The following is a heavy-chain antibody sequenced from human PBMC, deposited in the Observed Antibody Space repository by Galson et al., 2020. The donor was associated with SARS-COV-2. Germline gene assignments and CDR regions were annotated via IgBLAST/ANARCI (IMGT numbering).Heavy chain of an antibody. D-gene: IGHD3-22*01. J-gene: IGHJ4*02. CDR2: IIPIFGTA. Sequence: SVKVSCKASGGTFSSYAISWVRHAPGQGLEWMGGIIPIFGTANYAQKFQGRVTITADESTSTAYMELSSLRSEDTAVYYCARVAGYDSSGYYFPIDYWGQGTLVTVSS. CDR3: ARVAGYDSSGYYFPIDY. V-gene: IGHV1-69*13. CDR1: GGTFSSYA.